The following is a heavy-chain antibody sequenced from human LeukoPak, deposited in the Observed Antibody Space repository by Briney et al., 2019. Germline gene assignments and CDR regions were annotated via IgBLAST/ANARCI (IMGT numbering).Heavy chain of an antibody. CDR1: GYTFTSYG. CDR3: ARVVVVAALQCWFDP. Sequence: ASVKVSCKASGYTFTSYGISWVRQAPGQGLEWMGWISAYNGNTNYAQKLQGRVTMTTDTSTSTAYMELRSLRSDDTAVYYCARVVVVAALQCWFDPRGQGTLVTVSS. D-gene: IGHD2-15*01. V-gene: IGHV1-18*01. CDR2: ISAYNGNT. J-gene: IGHJ5*02.